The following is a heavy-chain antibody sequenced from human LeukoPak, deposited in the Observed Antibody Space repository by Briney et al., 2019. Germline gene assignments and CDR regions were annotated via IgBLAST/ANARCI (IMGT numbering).Heavy chain of an antibody. CDR2: IYTSGST. CDR3: ARDLGSVGRRWFDP. D-gene: IGHD3-16*01. CDR1: GYSISTGYY. Sequence: SETLSLTCTVSGYSISTGYYWDWIRQPAGKGLEWIGRIYTSGSTNYNPSLKSRVTMSVDTSKNQFSPKLSSVTAADTAVYYCARDLGSVGRRWFDPWGQGTLVTVSS. V-gene: IGHV4-4*07. J-gene: IGHJ5*02.